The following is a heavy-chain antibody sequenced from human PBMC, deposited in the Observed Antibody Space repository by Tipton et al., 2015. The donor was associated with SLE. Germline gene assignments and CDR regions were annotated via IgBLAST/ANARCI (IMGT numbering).Heavy chain of an antibody. CDR2: IYYSGST. V-gene: IGHV4-59*08. J-gene: IGHJ4*02. CDR1: GGSISSYY. Sequence: TLSLTCTVSGGSISSYYWSWIRQPPGKGLEWIGYIYYSGSTNYNPPLKSRVTISADTSKNQFSLKLSSVTAADTAVYYCARSYCSGGSCCLDYWGQGTLVTVSS. D-gene: IGHD2-15*01. CDR3: ARSYCSGGSCCLDY.